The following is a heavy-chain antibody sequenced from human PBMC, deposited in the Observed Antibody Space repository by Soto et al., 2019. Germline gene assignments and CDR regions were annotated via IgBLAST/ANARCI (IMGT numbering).Heavy chain of an antibody. CDR3: ARGYCSSTSCYLVKNNWFDP. J-gene: IGHJ5*02. D-gene: IGHD2-2*01. V-gene: IGHV4-31*03. Sequence: QVQLQESGPGLVKPSQTLSLTCTVSGGSISSGGYYWSWIRQHPGKGLEWIGYIYYSGSTYYNPSLKSRVTISVDTSKNQFSLKLSSVTAADTAVYYCARGYCSSTSCYLVKNNWFDPWGQGTLVTVSS. CDR1: GGSISSGGYY. CDR2: IYYSGST.